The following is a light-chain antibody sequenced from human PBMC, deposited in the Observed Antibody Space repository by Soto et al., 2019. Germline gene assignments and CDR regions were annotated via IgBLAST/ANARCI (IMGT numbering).Light chain of an antibody. J-gene: IGLJ1*01. V-gene: IGLV2-14*03. CDR2: DVS. Sequence: QSALTQPASVSGSPGQSITISCTGTSSDVGGYNCVSWYRQHPGKAPKLMIYDVSNRPSGVSKRFSGSKSGNTASLTISGLQADDEGHYYCSSHTRSDTAIFGTGTKLTVL. CDR3: SSHTRSDTAI. CDR1: SSDVGGYNC.